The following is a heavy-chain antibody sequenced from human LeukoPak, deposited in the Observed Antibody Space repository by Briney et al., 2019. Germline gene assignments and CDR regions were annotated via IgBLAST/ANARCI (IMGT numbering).Heavy chain of an antibody. D-gene: IGHD6-25*01. CDR3: ARRGALEAVAVRYFDY. CDR2: IYHSGST. J-gene: IGHJ4*02. V-gene: IGHV4-4*02. CDR1: GDSISSSNW. Sequence: SETLSLTCAVSGDSISSSNWWSWVRQSPGKGLEWIGEIYHSGSTNYNPSLKSRVTISIDKSNNHFSLNLNSVTAADTAVYFCARRGALEAVAVRYFDYWGQGTLVTVSS.